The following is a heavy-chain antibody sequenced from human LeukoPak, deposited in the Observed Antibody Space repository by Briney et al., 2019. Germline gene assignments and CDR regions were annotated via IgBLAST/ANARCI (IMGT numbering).Heavy chain of an antibody. Sequence: SETLSLTCAVYGGSFSGYYWTWIRQPPGKGLEWIGEINHSGSTSYNPSLKSRVTISVDTSEKQFSLKLSSVTAADTAVYYCAASTYSSSWYLNWFDPWGQGTLVTVSS. CDR1: GGSFSGYY. V-gene: IGHV4-34*01. CDR2: INHSGST. D-gene: IGHD6-13*01. J-gene: IGHJ5*02. CDR3: AASTYSSSWYLNWFDP.